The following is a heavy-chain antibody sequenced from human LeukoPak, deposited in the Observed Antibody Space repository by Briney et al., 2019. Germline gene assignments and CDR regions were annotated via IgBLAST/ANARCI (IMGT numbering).Heavy chain of an antibody. CDR1: GFTFSSYA. J-gene: IGHJ4*02. Sequence: GGSLRLSCAASGFTFSSYAMSWVRQAPGKGLEWVSAISVSGYSTYYADSVKGRFTISRDNSKNTLYLQMNSLRAEDTAVYYCAKDQSSSLPKTYYFDYWGRGTLVTVSS. V-gene: IGHV3-23*01. D-gene: IGHD6-13*01. CDR3: AKDQSSSLPKTYYFDY. CDR2: ISVSGYST.